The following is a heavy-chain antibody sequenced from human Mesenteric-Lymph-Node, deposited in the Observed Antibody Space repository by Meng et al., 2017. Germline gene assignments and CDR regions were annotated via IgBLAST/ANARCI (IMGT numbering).Heavy chain of an antibody. Sequence: EVPLVESGGGLVQPGGSLGLSCAASGFTLSSHGMGWVRQAPGKGLEWVSGESGGNIYYADSVKGRFTFSRDNSKNTLYLQMNSLRAEDTVVYYCARGTLTPDYWGQGTLVTVSS. D-gene: IGHD3-16*01. J-gene: IGHJ4*02. V-gene: IGHV3-23*04. CDR2: ESGGNI. CDR1: GFTLSSHG. CDR3: ARGTLTPDY.